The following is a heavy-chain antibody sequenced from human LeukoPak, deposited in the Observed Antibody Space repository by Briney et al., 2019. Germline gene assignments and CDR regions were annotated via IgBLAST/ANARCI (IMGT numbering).Heavy chain of an antibody. V-gene: IGHV3-53*01. CDR2: IYSGGTI. CDR3: AKSPEPTVGTSFDY. D-gene: IGHD4-23*01. CDR1: RFTVSSNY. Sequence: GGSLRLSCAASRFTVSSNYMSWVRQAPGKGLEWVSIIYSGGTIHYADSVKGRFTISRDNSKNTLYLQMNSLRVEDTAVYYCAKSPEPTVGTSFDYWGQGTLVTVSS. J-gene: IGHJ4*02.